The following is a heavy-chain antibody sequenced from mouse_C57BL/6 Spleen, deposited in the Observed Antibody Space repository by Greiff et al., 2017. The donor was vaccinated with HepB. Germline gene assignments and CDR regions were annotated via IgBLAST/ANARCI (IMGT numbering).Heavy chain of an antibody. J-gene: IGHJ2*01. CDR3: ARGGGRFFDY. V-gene: IGHV1-69*01. Sequence: QVQLQQSGAELVMPGASVKLSCKASGYTFTSYWMHWVKQRPGQGLEWIGEIDPSDSYTNYNQKFKGKSTLTVDKSSSTAYMQRSSLTSEDSAVYYCARGGGRFFDYWGQGTTLTVSS. CDR1: GYTFTSYW. CDR2: IDPSDSYT. D-gene: IGHD1-1*01.